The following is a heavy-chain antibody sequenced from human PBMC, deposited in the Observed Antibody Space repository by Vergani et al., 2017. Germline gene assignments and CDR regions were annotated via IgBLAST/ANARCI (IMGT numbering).Heavy chain of an antibody. Sequence: EVQVVESGGGLIQPGGSLRLSCAASGFTVSSNYMSWVRQAPGKGLEWVSVIYSGGSTYYADSVKGRFTITRNNSKTTLYLQMNSLRAEDTAVYYCASGGWSSVSPNDYWGQGTLVTVSS. CDR2: IYSGGST. D-gene: IGHD6-19*01. V-gene: IGHV3-53*01. CDR1: GFTVSSNY. CDR3: ASGGWSSVSPNDY. J-gene: IGHJ4*02.